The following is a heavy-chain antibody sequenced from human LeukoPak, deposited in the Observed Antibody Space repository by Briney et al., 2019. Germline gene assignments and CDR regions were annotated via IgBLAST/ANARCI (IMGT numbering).Heavy chain of an antibody. V-gene: IGHV1-69*04. D-gene: IGHD4-17*01. J-gene: IGHJ5*02. Sequence: SVKVSRKASGDTFDRFPINWVRLAPGQGLEWMGRIIPVFDMTHYAPKFQGRITMTADTSTPTAYMELRSLKSEDTAVYYCAKGPHDYGDFVYLWGQGTRVTVSS. CDR2: IIPVFDMT. CDR3: AKGPHDYGDFVYL. CDR1: GDTFDRFP.